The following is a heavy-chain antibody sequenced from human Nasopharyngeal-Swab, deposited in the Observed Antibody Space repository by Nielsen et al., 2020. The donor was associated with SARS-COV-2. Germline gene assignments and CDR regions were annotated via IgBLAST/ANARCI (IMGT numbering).Heavy chain of an antibody. CDR1: GFTFSSYG. D-gene: IGHD3-3*01. CDR2: ISYDGSNK. Sequence: GGSLRLSCAASGFTFSSYGMHWVRQAPGKGLEWVAVISYDGSNKYYADSVKGRFTISRDNSKNTLYLQMNSLRAEDTAVYYCVKARITIFGVVISSYYYYGMDVWGQGTTVTVSS. V-gene: IGHV3-30*18. J-gene: IGHJ6*02. CDR3: VKARITIFGVVISSYYYYGMDV.